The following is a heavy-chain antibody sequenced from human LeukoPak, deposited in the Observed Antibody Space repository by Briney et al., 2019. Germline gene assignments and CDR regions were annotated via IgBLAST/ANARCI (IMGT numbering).Heavy chain of an antibody. V-gene: IGHV3-21*04. D-gene: IGHD3-22*01. CDR2: ITESLTYI. CDR1: GFTFSSYA. CDR3: ARADSGGYYVGLDY. Sequence: SGGSLRLSCAASGFTFSSYAMTWVREAPGQGLEWVSSITESLTYIYYADSVKGRFTISRDNAKNSLYLQMDSLRVDDTAVYYCARADSGGYYVGLDYWGQGTRVTVSS. J-gene: IGHJ4*02.